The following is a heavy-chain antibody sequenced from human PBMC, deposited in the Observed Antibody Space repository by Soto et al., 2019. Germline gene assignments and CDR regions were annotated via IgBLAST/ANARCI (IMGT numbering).Heavy chain of an antibody. V-gene: IGHV4-38-2*02. J-gene: IGHJ6*02. Sequence: SETLSLTCAVSGHSITTYYYWSWIRQPPGQGLEWIGSVYHGGSTYYNPSLRSRVTISSDTSQNEFSLSLTSVTVADTAVYYCARDVNVSGHYDMDVWGQGTTVTVSS. D-gene: IGHD2-8*01. CDR2: VYHGGST. CDR1: GHSITTYYY. CDR3: ARDVNVSGHYDMDV.